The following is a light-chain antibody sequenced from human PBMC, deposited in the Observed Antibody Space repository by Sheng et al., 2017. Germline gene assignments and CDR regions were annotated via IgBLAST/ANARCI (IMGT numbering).Light chain of an antibody. CDR3: QQYDNLSFT. V-gene: IGKV1-33*01. Sequence: DIQMTQSPSSLSASVGDRVTITCQASQDISNYLNWYQQKPGKAPKLLIYDASNLETGVPSRFSSSGSGTDFTFTISSLQPEDIATYYCQQYDNLSFTFGPGTKVDMK. CDR2: DAS. CDR1: QDISNY. J-gene: IGKJ3*01.